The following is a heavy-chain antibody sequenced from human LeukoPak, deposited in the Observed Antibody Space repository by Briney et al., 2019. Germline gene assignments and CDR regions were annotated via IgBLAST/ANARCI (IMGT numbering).Heavy chain of an antibody. D-gene: IGHD3-22*01. J-gene: IGHJ4*02. CDR3: ARVDSSGYYFDY. CDR2: IYSGSST. CDR1: GFTVSSNY. V-gene: IGHV3-53*01. Sequence: PGGSLRLSCAASGFTVSSNYMSWVRQAPGKGLEWVSVIYSGSSTYYADSVKGRFTISRDNSKNTLYLQMNRLRVEDTAVYYCARVDSSGYYFDYWGQGTLVTVSS.